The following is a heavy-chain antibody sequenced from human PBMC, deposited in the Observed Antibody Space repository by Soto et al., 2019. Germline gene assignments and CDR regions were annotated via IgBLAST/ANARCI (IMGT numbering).Heavy chain of an antibody. D-gene: IGHD6-6*01. CDR2: IIPIFGTA. Sequence: SVKVSCKASGGTFSSYSISWVRQAPGQGLEWMGGIIPIFGTANYAQKFQGRVTITADESTSTAYMELSSLRSEDTAVYYCASSIAAIPYFDYWGQGTLVNVSS. CDR3: ASSIAAIPYFDY. J-gene: IGHJ4*02. CDR1: GGTFSSYS. V-gene: IGHV1-69*13.